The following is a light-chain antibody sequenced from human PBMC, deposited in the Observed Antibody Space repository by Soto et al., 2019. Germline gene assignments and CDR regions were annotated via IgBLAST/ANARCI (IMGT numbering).Light chain of an antibody. CDR1: QSISSW. CDR3: QQYNSFIWT. CDR2: KAS. Sequence: DIQMTQSPSTLSASVGDRVTIVSRASQSISSWLAWYQQRPGKAPKLLISKASNLVSGVPSRFSGSGSGTEFNLTISSLQPEDFATYYCQQYNSFIWTFGRGTKVDIK. J-gene: IGKJ1*01. V-gene: IGKV1-5*03.